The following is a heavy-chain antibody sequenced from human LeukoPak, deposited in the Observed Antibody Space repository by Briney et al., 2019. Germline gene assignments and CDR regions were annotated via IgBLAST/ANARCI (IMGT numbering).Heavy chain of an antibody. J-gene: IGHJ3*02. CDR3: ARGKPPYSSSWYGAFDI. CDR2: TYSGGST. D-gene: IGHD6-13*01. CDR1: GLTVSSNY. V-gene: IGHV3-66*01. Sequence: GGSLRLSCAASGLTVSSNYMNWVRQAPGKGLEWVSVTYSGGSTYYADSVKGRFTISRDNSKNTPYLQMNSLRAEDTAVYYCARGKPPYSSSWYGAFDIWGQGTMVTVSS.